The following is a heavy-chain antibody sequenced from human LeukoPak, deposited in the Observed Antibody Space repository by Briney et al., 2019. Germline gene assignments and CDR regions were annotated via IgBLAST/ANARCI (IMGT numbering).Heavy chain of an antibody. CDR1: GGSISSGGYY. J-gene: IGHJ4*02. CDR3: AREGVGVTTVTIMYYFDY. D-gene: IGHD4-17*01. Sequence: SETLSLTCTVSGGSISSGGYYWSWIRQHPGKGLEWIGYIYYSGSTNYNPSLKSRVTISVDTSKNQFSLKLSSVTAADTAVYYCAREGVGVTTVTIMYYFDYWGQGTLVTVSS. V-gene: IGHV4-31*03. CDR2: IYYSGST.